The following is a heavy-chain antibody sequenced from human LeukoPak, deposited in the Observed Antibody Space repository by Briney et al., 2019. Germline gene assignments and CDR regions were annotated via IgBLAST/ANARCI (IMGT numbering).Heavy chain of an antibody. V-gene: IGHV4-34*01. CDR3: ARGLRSDYVWGSYRY. Sequence: PSETLSLTCAGYGGSFSGYYWSWLRQPPGKGLEWIGEINHSGNTNYNPSLKSRVTISVDTSKSQFSLTLSSVTAADTAVYYCARGLRSDYVWGSYRYWGQGTLVTVSS. CDR2: INHSGNT. J-gene: IGHJ4*02. CDR1: GGSFSGYY. D-gene: IGHD3-16*02.